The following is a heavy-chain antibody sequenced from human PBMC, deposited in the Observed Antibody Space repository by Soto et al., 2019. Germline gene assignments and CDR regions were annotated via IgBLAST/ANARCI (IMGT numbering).Heavy chain of an antibody. CDR1: GGSFSGYY. V-gene: IGHV4-34*01. CDR3: ARGPYSRIVVVTAIPRDFDY. Sequence: SETLSLTCAVYGGSFSGYYWSWIRQPPGKGLEWIGEINHSGSTNYNPSLKSRVTISVDTSKNQFSLKLSSVTAADTAVYYCARGPYSRIVVVTAIPRDFDYWGQGTLVTVSS. CDR2: INHSGST. D-gene: IGHD2-21*02. J-gene: IGHJ4*02.